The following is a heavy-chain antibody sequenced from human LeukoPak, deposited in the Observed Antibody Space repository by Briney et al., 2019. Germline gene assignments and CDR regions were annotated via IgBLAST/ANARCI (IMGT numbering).Heavy chain of an antibody. V-gene: IGHV3-74*01. CDR2: INSDGINT. J-gene: IGHJ5*02. Sequence: PGGSLRLSCAASGFTFINYGMHWVRQAPGKGLVWVSRINSDGINTSYADSVKGRFTISRDNAKNTLNLQMNSLRAEDTAVYYCARDLGQYYDTSDNWFDPWGQGTLVTVSS. CDR1: GFTFINYG. D-gene: IGHD3-22*01. CDR3: ARDLGQYYDTSDNWFDP.